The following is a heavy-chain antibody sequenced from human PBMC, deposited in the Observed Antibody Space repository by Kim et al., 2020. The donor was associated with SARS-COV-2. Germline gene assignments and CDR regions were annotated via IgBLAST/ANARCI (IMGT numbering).Heavy chain of an antibody. D-gene: IGHD3-9*01. Sequence: ASVKVSCKASGYTFTSYDINWVRQATGQGLEWMGWMNPNSGNTGYAQKFQGRVTMTRNTSISTAYMELSSLRSEDTAVYYCAREGVLRYFDWLPTPYYGMDVWGQGTTVTVSS. J-gene: IGHJ6*02. CDR1: GYTFTSYD. CDR2: MNPNSGNT. V-gene: IGHV1-8*01. CDR3: AREGVLRYFDWLPTPYYGMDV.